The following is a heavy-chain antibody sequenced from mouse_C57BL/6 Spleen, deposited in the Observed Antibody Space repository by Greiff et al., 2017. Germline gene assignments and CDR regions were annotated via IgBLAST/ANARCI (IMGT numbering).Heavy chain of an antibody. CDR1: GYAFSSSW. D-gene: IGHD2-3*01. CDR3: ARSYDGYYSFFY. V-gene: IGHV1-82*01. Sequence: QVQLKESGPELVKPGASVKISCKASGYAFSSSWMNWVKQRPGKGLEWIGRIYPGDGDTNYNGKFKGKATLTADKSSRTAYMQLSSLTSEDSAVYFCARSYDGYYSFFYWGQGTTLTVSS. J-gene: IGHJ2*01. CDR2: IYPGDGDT.